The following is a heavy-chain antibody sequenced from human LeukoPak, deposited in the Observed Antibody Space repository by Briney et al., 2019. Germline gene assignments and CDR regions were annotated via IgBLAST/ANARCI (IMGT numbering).Heavy chain of an antibody. CDR3: AKGAWSRRGIAAAGDYYYGMDV. Sequence: GGSLRLSCAASGFTFSSYAMSWVRQAPGKGLEWVSSISGSGSVTYYADSVKGRFTISRDKSKNTLYLQMNSLRAEDAAVYYCAKGAWSRRGIAAAGDYYYGMDVWGQGTTVTVSS. CDR1: GFTFSSYA. V-gene: IGHV3-23*01. J-gene: IGHJ6*02. D-gene: IGHD6-13*01. CDR2: ISGSGSVT.